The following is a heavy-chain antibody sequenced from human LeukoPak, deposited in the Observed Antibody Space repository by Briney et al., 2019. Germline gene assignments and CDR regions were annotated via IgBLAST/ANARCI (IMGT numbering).Heavy chain of an antibody. J-gene: IGHJ4*02. CDR3: ARDSPGTKFLEWLTQFDY. CDR2: ISAYNGNT. D-gene: IGHD3-3*01. Sequence: GASVKVSCKASGYTFTSYGISWVRQAPGQGLEWMGWISAYNGNTNYAQKLQGRVTMITDTSTSTAYMELRSLRSDDTAVYYCARDSPGTKFLEWLTQFDYWGQGTLVTVSS. V-gene: IGHV1-18*01. CDR1: GYTFTSYG.